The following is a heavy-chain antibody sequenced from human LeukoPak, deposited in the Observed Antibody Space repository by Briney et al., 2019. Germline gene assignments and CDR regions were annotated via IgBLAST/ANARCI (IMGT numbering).Heavy chain of an antibody. CDR1: GFTFSSYG. CDR2: ISSSSSTI. CDR3: ARDMFTKIRGVPDY. J-gene: IGHJ4*02. Sequence: GGSLRLSCAASGFTFSSYGMSWVRQAPGKGLEWVSYISSSSSTIYYADSVKGRFTISRDNAKNTLFLQMNSLRAEDTAVYYCARDMFTKIRGVPDYWGQGTLVTVSS. V-gene: IGHV3-48*04. D-gene: IGHD3-10*01.